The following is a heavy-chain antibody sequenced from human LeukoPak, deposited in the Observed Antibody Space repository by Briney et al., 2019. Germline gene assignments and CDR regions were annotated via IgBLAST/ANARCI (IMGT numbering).Heavy chain of an antibody. V-gene: IGHV5-51*01. J-gene: IGHJ6*02. Sequence: GESLQISCQGSGYSFTSYWIGWVRQMPGKGLEWMGIIYPGDSDTRYSPSFQGQVTISAGKSISTAYLQWSSLKASDTAMYYCAINYDFWSGSSLYGMDVWGQGTTVTVSS. CDR3: AINYDFWSGSSLYGMDV. CDR1: GYSFTSYW. CDR2: IYPGDSDT. D-gene: IGHD3-3*01.